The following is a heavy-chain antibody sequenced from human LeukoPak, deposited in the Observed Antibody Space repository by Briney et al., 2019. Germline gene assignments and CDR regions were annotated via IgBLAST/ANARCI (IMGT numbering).Heavy chain of an antibody. J-gene: IGHJ4*02. CDR2: ISGSGGTT. CDR3: AKDRSYAGDY. CDR1: GFILSRYG. Sequence: PGGTPRLSCAASGFILSRYGMSWVRQAPGKGLEWVSAISGSGGTTYYADSVKGRFTISRDNSKNTLYLQINSLRAEDTAVYYCAKDRSYAGDYWGQGTLVTVSS. V-gene: IGHV3-23*01. D-gene: IGHD2-2*01.